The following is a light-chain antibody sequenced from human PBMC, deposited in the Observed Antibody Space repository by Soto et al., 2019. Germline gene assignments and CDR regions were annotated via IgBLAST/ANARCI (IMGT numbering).Light chain of an antibody. CDR1: SGYSNYK. V-gene: IGLV9-49*01. CDR3: GADHGSRGAV. Sequence: QAVLTQPPSTSASLGASVTLTCTLSSGYSNYKVDWYQQRPGKGPRFVMRVGTGGIVGSKGDGIPDRFSVLGSGLNRSLTIKNIQEEDESDYHCGADHGSRGAVFGGGTQLTVL. J-gene: IGLJ7*01. CDR2: VGTGGIVG.